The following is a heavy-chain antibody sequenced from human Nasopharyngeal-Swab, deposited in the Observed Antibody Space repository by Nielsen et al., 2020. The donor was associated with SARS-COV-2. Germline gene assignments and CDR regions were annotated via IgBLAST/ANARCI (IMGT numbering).Heavy chain of an antibody. CDR1: GYSFTSYW. J-gene: IGHJ4*02. CDR2: IYPGDSDT. V-gene: IGHV5-51*01. Sequence: GASLKISCKGSGYSFTSYWIGWVRQMPGKGLEWMGIIYPGDSDTRYSPSFQGQVTISADKSISTAYLQWSSLKASDTAIYYCARHYYGSGSYIDYWGQGTLVTVSS. CDR3: ARHYYGSGSYIDY. D-gene: IGHD3-10*01.